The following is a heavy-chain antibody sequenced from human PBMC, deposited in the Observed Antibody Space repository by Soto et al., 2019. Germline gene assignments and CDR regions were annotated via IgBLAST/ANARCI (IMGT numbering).Heavy chain of an antibody. D-gene: IGHD3-10*01. V-gene: IGHV3-30*18. CDR1: GFTFSSYG. J-gene: IGHJ4*02. CDR3: AKEDGTYYYGSGSYSTFDY. Sequence: GGSLRLSCAASGFTFSSYGMHWVRQAPGKGLEWVAVISYDGSNKYYADSVKGRFTISRDNSKNTLYLQMNSLRAEDTAVYYCAKEDGTYYYGSGSYSTFDYWGQGTLVTVSS. CDR2: ISYDGSNK.